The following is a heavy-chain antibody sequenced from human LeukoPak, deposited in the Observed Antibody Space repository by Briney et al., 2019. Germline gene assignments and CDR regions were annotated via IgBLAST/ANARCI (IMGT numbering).Heavy chain of an antibody. J-gene: IGHJ4*02. CDR1: GGSISSYY. D-gene: IGHD1-14*01. CDR2: IYCSGST. CDR3: ASGPGPSNLDY. Sequence: SETLSLTCTVSGGSISSYYWSWIRQPPGKGLEWIGYIYCSGSTNYNPSLKSRVTVSVDTSKNQFSLTLNSVTAADTAVYYCASGPGPSNLDYWGQGTLVTVSS. V-gene: IGHV4-59*01.